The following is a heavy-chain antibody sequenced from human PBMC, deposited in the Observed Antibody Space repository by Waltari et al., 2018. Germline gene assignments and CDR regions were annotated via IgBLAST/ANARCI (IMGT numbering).Heavy chain of an antibody. CDR3: ARGVADIVVVVAATRGAFDI. CDR2: IIPIFGTA. D-gene: IGHD2-15*01. V-gene: IGHV1-69*05. J-gene: IGHJ3*02. CDR1: GGTFSSYA. Sequence: QVQLVQSGAEVKKPGSSVKVSCKASGGTFSSYAIRWVRQAPGQGLEWMGGIIPIFGTANYAQKFQGRVTITTDESTSTAYMELSSLRSEDTAVYYCARGVADIVVVVAATRGAFDIWGQGTMVTVSS.